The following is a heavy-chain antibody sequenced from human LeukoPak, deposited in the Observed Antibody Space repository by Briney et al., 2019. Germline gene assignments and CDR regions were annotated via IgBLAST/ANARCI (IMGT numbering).Heavy chain of an antibody. D-gene: IGHD3-16*01. V-gene: IGHV3-48*02. CDR2: ITWSSGTI. Sequence: GGSLRLSCAASGFTFSGYDMNWVRQAPGKGLEWVSFITWSSGTIYYADSVKGRFTVSRDNAESSLYLQMNSLRDEDTAVYSCVRDRLGGAFDVWDHGTMVTVSS. CDR3: VRDRLGGAFDV. CDR1: GFTFSGYD. J-gene: IGHJ3*01.